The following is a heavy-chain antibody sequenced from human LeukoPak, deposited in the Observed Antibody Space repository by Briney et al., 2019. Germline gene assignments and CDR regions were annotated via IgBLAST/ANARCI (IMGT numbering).Heavy chain of an antibody. CDR3: ARDQEAFDY. V-gene: IGHV1-46*01. J-gene: IGHJ4*02. CDR1: GYSFTSNY. CDR2: IYPRDGST. Sequence: GASVKVSCKASGYSFTSNYIHWVRQALGQGLEWMGMIYPRDGSTSYAQKFQGRVTVTRDTSTSTVHMELSGLRSEDTAVYYCARDQEAFDYWGQGTLVTVSS.